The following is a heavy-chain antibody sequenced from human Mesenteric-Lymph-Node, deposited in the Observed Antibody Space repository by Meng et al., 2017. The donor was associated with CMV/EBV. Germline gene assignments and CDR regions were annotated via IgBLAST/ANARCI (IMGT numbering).Heavy chain of an antibody. J-gene: IGHJ4*02. V-gene: IGHV4-34*01. CDR3: ARHQRWLKSEGGFNY. Sequence: QGALQQWGAGLLKPSETLSLTRAVYGGSFSGYYWSWIRQPPGKGLEWIGEINHSGSTNYNPSLKSRVTISVDTSKNQFSLKLSSVTAADTAVYYCARHQRWLKSEGGFNYWGQGTLVTVSS. CDR1: GGSFSGYY. D-gene: IGHD4-23*01. CDR2: INHSGST.